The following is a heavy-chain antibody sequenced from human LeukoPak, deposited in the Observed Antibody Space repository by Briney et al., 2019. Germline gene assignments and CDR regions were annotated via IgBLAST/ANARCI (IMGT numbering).Heavy chain of an antibody. CDR2: ISSSSSTI. J-gene: IGHJ3*02. CDR3: ARPGLGSYKEGSAFDI. D-gene: IGHD1-26*01. Sequence: PGGSLRLSCAASGFTFSSYSMNWVRQAPGKGLEWVSYISSSSSTIYYADSVKGRFTISRDNAKNSPYLQMNSLRDEDTAVYYCARPGLGSYKEGSAFDIWGQGTMVTVSS. V-gene: IGHV3-48*02. CDR1: GFTFSSYS.